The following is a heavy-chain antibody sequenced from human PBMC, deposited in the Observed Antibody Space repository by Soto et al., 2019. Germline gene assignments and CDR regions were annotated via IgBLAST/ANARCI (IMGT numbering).Heavy chain of an antibody. CDR2: IIPIFGTA. D-gene: IGHD2-15*01. Sequence: QVQLVQSGAEVKKPGSSVKVSCKASGGTFSSYAISWVRQAPGQGLEWMGGIIPIFGTANYAQKFQGRVTNAADEYTSTASKGLSSLRSEDEGVYYCARTGAGYNVDYFDYWCRGTLVTVSS. J-gene: IGHJ4*02. CDR1: GGTFSSYA. V-gene: IGHV1-69*12. CDR3: ARTGAGYNVDYFDY.